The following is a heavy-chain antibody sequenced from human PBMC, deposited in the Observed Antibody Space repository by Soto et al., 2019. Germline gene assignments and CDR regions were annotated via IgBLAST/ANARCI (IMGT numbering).Heavy chain of an antibody. D-gene: IGHD2-2*01. Sequence: ASVKVSCKASVYTFTGYYMHWVRQAPGQGLEWMGWINPNSGGTNYAQKFQGRVTITADESTNTAYMELSSLRSEDTAVYYCARAGLVLVPTTVNSDYYYYAMDVWGQGTTVTVSS. CDR3: ARAGLVLVPTTVNSDYYYYAMDV. V-gene: IGHV1-2*02. CDR1: VYTFTGYY. CDR2: INPNSGGT. J-gene: IGHJ6*02.